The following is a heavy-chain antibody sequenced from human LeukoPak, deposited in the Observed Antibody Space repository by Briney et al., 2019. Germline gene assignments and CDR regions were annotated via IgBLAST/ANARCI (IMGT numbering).Heavy chain of an antibody. CDR3: AKDHFGYSSSSLDY. CDR2: ISASGGST. J-gene: IGHJ4*02. D-gene: IGHD6-13*01. Sequence: GGSLRLSCSASEFSFNSYAMSWVRQAPGKGLEWVSAISASGGSTYSPDSVKGRFTISRDNSKNTLYLQMNSLRAEDTAVYFCAKDHFGYSSSSLDYWGQGTLVTVSS. CDR1: EFSFNSYA. V-gene: IGHV3-23*01.